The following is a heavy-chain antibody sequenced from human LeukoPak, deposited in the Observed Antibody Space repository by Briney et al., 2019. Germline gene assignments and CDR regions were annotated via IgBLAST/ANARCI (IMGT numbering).Heavy chain of an antibody. CDR2: IKQDGSEK. Sequence: GVSLRLSCAASGFTPSSYWMSWVRQAPGKGLEWVANIKQDGSEKYYVDSVKGRFTISRDNGKNSLYLQMDSLRADDTAVYYCARTSGTGWSHWGQGTLVTVSS. CDR1: GFTPSSYW. J-gene: IGHJ4*02. V-gene: IGHV3-7*01. CDR3: ARTSGTGWSH. D-gene: IGHD6-19*01.